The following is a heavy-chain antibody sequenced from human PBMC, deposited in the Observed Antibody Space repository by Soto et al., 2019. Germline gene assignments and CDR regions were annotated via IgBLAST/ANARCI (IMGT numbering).Heavy chain of an antibody. V-gene: IGHV3-23*01. Sequence: PGGSLRLSCAASGFTFSSYAMSWVRQAPGKGLEWVSAISGSGGSTYYADSVKGRFTISRDNSKNTLYLQMNSLRAEDTAVYYCAIIYGFWSGYSEQTDYWGQGTLVTVSS. J-gene: IGHJ4*02. CDR1: GFTFSSYA. D-gene: IGHD3-3*01. CDR2: ISGSGGST. CDR3: AIIYGFWSGYSEQTDY.